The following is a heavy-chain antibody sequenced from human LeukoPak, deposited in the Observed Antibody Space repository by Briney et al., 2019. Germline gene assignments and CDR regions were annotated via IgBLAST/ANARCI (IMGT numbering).Heavy chain of an antibody. V-gene: IGHV3-23*01. CDR1: GFTFTNYV. CDR3: AKDSWRDQLPFIFDY. CDR2: ISGSGGRT. J-gene: IGHJ4*02. Sequence: GGSLRLSCAASGFTFTNYVMSWVRQAPGKGLEWVSGISGSGGRTFYADSVKGRFSISRDNSKNTLSLQMNSLRADDMAVYYCAKDSWRDQLPFIFDYWGQGILVTVSS. D-gene: IGHD2-2*01.